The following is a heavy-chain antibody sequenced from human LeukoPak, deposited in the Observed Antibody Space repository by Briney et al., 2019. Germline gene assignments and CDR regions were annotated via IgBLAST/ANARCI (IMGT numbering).Heavy chain of an antibody. Sequence: PSETLSLTCTVSGGSITSYYWSWIRQPPGKGLEWIGYIYYSGSTTYNPSLKSRVTISVDTSKNQFSLKLSFVTAADTAVYYCARSHSYYYYGMDVWGQGTTVTVSS. CDR3: ARSHSYYYYGMDV. V-gene: IGHV4-59*08. CDR1: GGSITSYY. CDR2: IYYSGST. J-gene: IGHJ6*02.